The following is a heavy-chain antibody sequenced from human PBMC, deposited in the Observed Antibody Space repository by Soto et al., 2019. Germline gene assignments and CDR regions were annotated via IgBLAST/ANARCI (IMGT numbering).Heavy chain of an antibody. V-gene: IGHV3-21*01. J-gene: IGHJ4*01. CDR1: GFTFSSYS. CDR3: ARDRQALYYLDY. CDR2: ISSSSSYI. Sequence: GGCLRLSCAASGFTFSSYSMNWVRQAPGKGLEWVSSISSSSSYIYYADSVKGRFTISRDNAKNSLYLQMNSLRAEDTAVYYCARDRQALYYLDYWGHGTLVTTSS.